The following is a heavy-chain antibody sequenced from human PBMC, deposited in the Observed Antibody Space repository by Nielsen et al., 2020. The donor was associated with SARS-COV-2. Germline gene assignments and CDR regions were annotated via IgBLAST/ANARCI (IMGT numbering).Heavy chain of an antibody. Sequence: GGSLRLSCEASGFTFRSSNMHWVRQAPGRGLEWLSFISSIGFTIYYADSVKGRFTVSRDNAKNSLFLQMNNVGAEDTALYYCARDVIDAGGPWSWLDDWGQGTLVTVAS. CDR3: ARDVIDAGGPWSWLDD. CDR1: GFTFRSSN. CDR2: ISSIGFTI. V-gene: IGHV3-48*01. J-gene: IGHJ5*02. D-gene: IGHD3-16*02.